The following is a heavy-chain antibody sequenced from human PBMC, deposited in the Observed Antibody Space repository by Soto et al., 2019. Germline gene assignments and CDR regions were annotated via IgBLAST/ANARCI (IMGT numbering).Heavy chain of an antibody. Sequence: VSLTCTVAGGSISSYYWSWIRQPPGKGLGWIGYIYYSGSTNYNPSLKSRVTISVDTSKNQFSLKLSSVTAADTAVYYCARGISHGNWGQGTLVTVSS. CDR2: IYYSGST. CDR3: ARGISHGN. CDR1: GGSISSYY. J-gene: IGHJ4*02. V-gene: IGHV4-59*01.